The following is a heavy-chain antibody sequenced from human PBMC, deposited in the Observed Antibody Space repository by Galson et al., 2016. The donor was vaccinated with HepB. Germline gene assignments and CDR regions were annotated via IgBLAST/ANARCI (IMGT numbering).Heavy chain of an antibody. D-gene: IGHD6-19*01. J-gene: IGHJ4*02. CDR2: IYPGASDT. CDR1: GYSFSSYW. Sequence: QSGAEVKKLGESLKISCKGSGYSFSSYWIGWVRPMPGNGLEWMGNIYPGASDTKYSTSFEGQVTISADKSTNTAYLQWTSLKASDTAMYYCARRDAGWSLFDYWGQGTLVTVSS. CDR3: ARRDAGWSLFDY. V-gene: IGHV5-51*01.